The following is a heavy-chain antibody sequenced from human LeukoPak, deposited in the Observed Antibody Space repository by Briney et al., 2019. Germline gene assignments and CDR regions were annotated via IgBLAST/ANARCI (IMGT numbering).Heavy chain of an antibody. V-gene: IGHV3-23*01. J-gene: IGHJ4*02. Sequence: PGGSLRLSCAASGFTFSSYAMSWVRQAPGKGLEWVSAISGSGGSTYYADSVKGRFTISRDNSKNTLYLQMNSLRAEDTAEYYCAKDLGYCSGGSCYEPDYWGQGTLVTVSS. D-gene: IGHD2-15*01. CDR3: AKDLGYCSGGSCYEPDY. CDR2: ISGSGGST. CDR1: GFTFSSYA.